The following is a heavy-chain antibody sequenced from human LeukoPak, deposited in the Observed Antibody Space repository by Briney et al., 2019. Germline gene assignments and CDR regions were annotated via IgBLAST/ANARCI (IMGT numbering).Heavy chain of an antibody. D-gene: IGHD5-18*01. J-gene: IGHJ6*03. Sequence: ASVKVSCKASGYTFTGYYMHWVRQAPGQGLEWMEWINPNSGGTNYAQKFQGRVTMTRDTSISTAYMELSRLRSDDTAVYYCAKRSGYSFKYYYYYMDVWGKGTTVTISS. CDR2: INPNSGGT. CDR3: AKRSGYSFKYYYYYMDV. V-gene: IGHV1-2*02. CDR1: GYTFTGYY.